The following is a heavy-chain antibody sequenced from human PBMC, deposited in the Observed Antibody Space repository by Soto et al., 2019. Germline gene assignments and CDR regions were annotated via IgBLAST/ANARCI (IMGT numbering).Heavy chain of an antibody. CDR1: GFTFSSYA. CDR2: ISYDGSNK. D-gene: IGHD1-26*01. J-gene: IGHJ4*02. CDR3: AGVSGSFYSSVFDY. V-gene: IGHV3-30-3*01. Sequence: LRLSCAASGFTFSSYAMHWVRQAPGKGLEWVAVISYDGSNKYYADSVKGRFTISRDNSKNTLYLQMNSLRAEDTAVYYCAGVSGSFYSSVFDYWCQGTLVSVSS.